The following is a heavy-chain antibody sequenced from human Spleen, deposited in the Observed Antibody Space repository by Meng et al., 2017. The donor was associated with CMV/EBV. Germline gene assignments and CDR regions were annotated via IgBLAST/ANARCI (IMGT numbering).Heavy chain of an antibody. D-gene: IGHD4-17*01. CDR1: GFTFSSYW. J-gene: IGHJ6*02. Sequence: GESLKISCAASGFTFSSYWMHWVRQAPGKGLVRVSRINSDGSSTSYADSVKGRFPISRDNDKNTLYLQMNSLRAEDTAVYYWARAVTVTTSDYYYYYGMDVWGQGTTVTVSS. V-gene: IGHV3-74*01. CDR2: INSDGSST. CDR3: ARAVTVTTSDYYYYYGMDV.